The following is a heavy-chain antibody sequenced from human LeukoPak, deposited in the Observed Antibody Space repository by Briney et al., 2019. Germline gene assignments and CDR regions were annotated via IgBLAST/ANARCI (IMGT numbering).Heavy chain of an antibody. CDR1: GGSISSYY. V-gene: IGHV4-59*01. J-gene: IGHJ4*02. Sequence: SETLSLTCTVSGGSISSYYWSWIRQPPGKGLEWIGYIYYSGSTNYNPSLKSRVTISVDTSKNQFSLKLSSVTAADTAVYYCARGSYYCDSSGLGYYFDYWGQGTLVTVSS. D-gene: IGHD3-22*01. CDR2: IYYSGST. CDR3: ARGSYYCDSSGLGYYFDY.